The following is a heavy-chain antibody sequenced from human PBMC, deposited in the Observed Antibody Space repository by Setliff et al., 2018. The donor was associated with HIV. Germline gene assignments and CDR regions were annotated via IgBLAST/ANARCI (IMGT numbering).Heavy chain of an antibody. V-gene: IGHV1-46*01. CDR1: GYTLTELS. CDR2: INPSGGST. CDR3: ARDGYYNFWSGYGYYYYYMDV. J-gene: IGHJ6*03. D-gene: IGHD3-3*01. Sequence: ASVKVSCKISGYTLTELSIHWVRQAPGQGLQWMGIINPSGGSTTYAQKFQDRVTMTRDTSTTTIFMELSSLRSEDTAVYYCARDGYYNFWSGYGYYYYYMDVWGKGTTVTVSS.